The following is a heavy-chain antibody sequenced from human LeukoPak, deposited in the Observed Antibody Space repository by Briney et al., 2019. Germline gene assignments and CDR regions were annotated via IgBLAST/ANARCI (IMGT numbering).Heavy chain of an antibody. CDR1: GFTVSSNY. D-gene: IGHD4-23*01. CDR2: IYSGGST. V-gene: IGHV3-53*01. CDR3: ANRPTTAVTSI. J-gene: IGHJ4*02. Sequence: PGGSLRLSCAASGFTVSSNYMSWVRQAPGKGLEWVSVIYSGGSTYYADSVKGRFTISRDNSKNTLYLQMNSLRAEDTAVYYCANRPTTAVTSIWGQGTLVTVSS.